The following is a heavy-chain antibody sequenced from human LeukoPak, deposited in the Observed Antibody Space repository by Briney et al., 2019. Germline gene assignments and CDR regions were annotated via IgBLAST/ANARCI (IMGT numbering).Heavy chain of an antibody. D-gene: IGHD3-22*01. CDR1: GFTFSSYG. J-gene: IGHJ1*01. Sequence: GGSLRLSCAASGFTFSSYGMHWVRQAPGKGLEWVAVISYDGSNKYYADSVKGRFTISRDNSKNSPYLQMNSLRTEDTALYYCAKSSYPYYYDSSGETNPAEYFQHWGQGTLVTVSS. V-gene: IGHV3-30*18. CDR2: ISYDGSNK. CDR3: AKSSYPYYYDSSGETNPAEYFQH.